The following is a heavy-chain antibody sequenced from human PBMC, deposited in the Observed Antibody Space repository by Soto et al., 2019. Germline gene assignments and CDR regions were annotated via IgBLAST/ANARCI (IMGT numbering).Heavy chain of an antibody. D-gene: IGHD6-25*01. Sequence: TLSLTCTVSGVTVSSDAYYWSWIRQHPGKGLEWIGNIYHTGSTYYSPSLKSRVVISLDTSNNQFSLTLTSVTAADTAVYYCARYSFSGNKWSKSDYWGRGTLVTVSS. CDR2: IYHTGST. J-gene: IGHJ4*02. V-gene: IGHV4-31*03. CDR1: GVTVSSDAYY. CDR3: ARYSFSGNKWSKSDY.